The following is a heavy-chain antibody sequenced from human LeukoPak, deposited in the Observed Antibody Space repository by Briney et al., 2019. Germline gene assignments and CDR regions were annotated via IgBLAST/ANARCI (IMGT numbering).Heavy chain of an antibody. Sequence: GGSLRLSCAASGFTFSSYEMNWVRQAPGKGLEWVSYISSSGSTIYYADSVKGRFTISRDNAKNSLYLQMNSPRAEDTAVYYCAKDFYDTSANGAFDIWGHGTMVSVSS. D-gene: IGHD2/OR15-2a*01. CDR3: AKDFYDTSANGAFDI. CDR1: GFTFSSYE. CDR2: ISSSGSTI. J-gene: IGHJ3*02. V-gene: IGHV3-48*03.